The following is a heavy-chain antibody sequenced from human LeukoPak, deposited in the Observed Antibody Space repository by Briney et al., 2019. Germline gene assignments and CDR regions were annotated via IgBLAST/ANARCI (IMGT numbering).Heavy chain of an antibody. CDR1: GFTFSSFA. D-gene: IGHD2/OR15-2a*01. CDR3: ARAGNTRFDY. Sequence: GGSLRLSCAASGFTFSSFAMSWVRQAPGKGLEWVSGISGRDGSTYYADSVKGRFTISRDNSKNTLYLQMNSLGAEDTAVYYCARAGNTRFDYWGQGTLVTVSS. J-gene: IGHJ4*02. CDR2: ISGRDGST. V-gene: IGHV3-23*01.